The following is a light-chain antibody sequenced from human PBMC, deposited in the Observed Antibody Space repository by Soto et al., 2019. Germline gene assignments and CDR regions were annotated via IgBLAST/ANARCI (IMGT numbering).Light chain of an antibody. CDR2: AAS. V-gene: IGKV1-39*01. CDR3: QQSYILPYT. CDR1: QSVSGS. Sequence: DIQMTQSPSSLSASVGDRVTITCRARQSVSGSLNWDHQKPGKAPKILIYAASNLQSGVPSRFSGSGSGTDFTLTVSSLQSEDFAAYFCQQSYILPYTYGQGTKLEIK. J-gene: IGKJ2*01.